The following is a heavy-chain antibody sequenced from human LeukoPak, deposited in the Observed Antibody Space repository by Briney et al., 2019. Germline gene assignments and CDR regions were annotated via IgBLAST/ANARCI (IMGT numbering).Heavy chain of an antibody. V-gene: IGHV4-39*07. J-gene: IGHJ4*02. D-gene: IGHD3-10*01. CDR1: GGSISMSSYY. CDR3: ARDLIVPVGLTGSGSYSTDY. CDR2: IYYSGST. Sequence: PSETLSLTCTVSGGSISMSSYYWGWIRQPPGKGLEWIGSIYYSGSTYYNPSLKSRVTMSVDTSKNQFSLKLSSVTAADTAVYYCARDLIVPVGLTGSGSYSTDYWGQGTLVSVSS.